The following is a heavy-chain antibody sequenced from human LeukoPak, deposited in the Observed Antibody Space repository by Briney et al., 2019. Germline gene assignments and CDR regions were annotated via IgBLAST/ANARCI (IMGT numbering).Heavy chain of an antibody. V-gene: IGHV1-8*01. Sequence: ASVKVSCKASGYTFTCCDFNWVRQATGQGLDWMGWINPNSGNTGYAQKFQGRVTMTRNTSISTAYMELSSLKSEDTAVYYWARGPLYYDFWSGYYSSYYGMDVWGQGTTVIVSS. CDR2: INPNSGNT. CDR1: GYTFTCCD. D-gene: IGHD3-3*01. J-gene: IGHJ6*02. CDR3: ARGPLYYDFWSGYYSSYYGMDV.